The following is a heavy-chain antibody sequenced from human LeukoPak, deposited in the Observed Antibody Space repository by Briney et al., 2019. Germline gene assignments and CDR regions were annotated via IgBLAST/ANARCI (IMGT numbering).Heavy chain of an antibody. V-gene: IGHV3-23*01. J-gene: IGHJ3*02. CDR3: ARWDIIVAPAAIEGALDI. CDR1: GFTFSSYA. CDR2: ISGSGGST. D-gene: IGHD2-2*01. Sequence: GGSLRLSCAASGFTFSSYAMSWVRQARGKGLEWVSAISGSGGSTYYADSVKGRFTISRDNSKNTLYLQMNSLRAEDTAVYYCARWDIIVAPAAIEGALDIWGQGTMVTVSS.